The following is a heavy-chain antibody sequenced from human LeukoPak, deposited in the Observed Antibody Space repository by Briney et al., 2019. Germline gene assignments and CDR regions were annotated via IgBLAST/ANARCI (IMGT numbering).Heavy chain of an antibody. V-gene: IGHV3-23*01. CDR2: ISGSGGST. D-gene: IGHD3-22*01. J-gene: IGHJ6*02. CDR1: GFTFSSYA. Sequence: GGSLRLSCAASGFTFSSYAMSWVRQAPGKGLEWVSAISGSGGSTYYADSVKGRFTISRDNSKNTLYLQMNSLRAEDTAVYYCARLQYYYDSSGSGYYYYGMDVWGQGTTVTVSS. CDR3: ARLQYYYDSSGSGYYYYGMDV.